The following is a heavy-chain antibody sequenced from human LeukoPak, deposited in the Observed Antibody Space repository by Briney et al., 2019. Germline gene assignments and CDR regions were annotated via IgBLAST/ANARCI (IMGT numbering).Heavy chain of an antibody. Sequence: GGSLRLSCEASGFPFNKYKMDWVRRSPGKGLQWVSSINIWSTSTYYADSVKGRFTISRDDAKNSLYLQMNSLTAEDTAVYYCTRGLADYGDYSFWGQGTLVAVSS. J-gene: IGHJ1*01. D-gene: IGHD4-17*01. CDR2: INIWSTST. CDR1: GFPFNKYK. CDR3: TRGLADYGDYSF. V-gene: IGHV3-21*01.